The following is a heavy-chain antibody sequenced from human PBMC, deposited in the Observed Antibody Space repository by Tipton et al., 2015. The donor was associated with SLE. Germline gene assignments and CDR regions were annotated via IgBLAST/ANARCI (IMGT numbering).Heavy chain of an antibody. Sequence: SLRLSCAASGFTFSSYAINWVRQAPGKGLEWVSGISGSGRSTFYADSVKGRFTISRDNYKNTLYMQMNSLRADDTAVYYCATSTVPAAGLGSFDLWGQGTMVTVSS. CDR2: ISGSGRST. J-gene: IGHJ3*01. CDR3: ATSTVPAAGLGSFDL. D-gene: IGHD6-13*01. CDR1: GFTFSSYA. V-gene: IGHV3-23*01.